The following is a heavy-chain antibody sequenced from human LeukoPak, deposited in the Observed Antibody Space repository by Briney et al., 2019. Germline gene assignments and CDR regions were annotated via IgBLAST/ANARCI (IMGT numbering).Heavy chain of an antibody. Sequence: GGSLRLSCAVSGLTVSSNYMSWVRQAPGTGREWVSVIYSGGSTDYADSVKGRFTISRHNSKNTLYLQMNSPRAEDTAIYYCARDLNNGSYHWFDPWGQGTLVTVSS. D-gene: IGHD1-26*01. J-gene: IGHJ5*02. CDR1: GLTVSSNY. V-gene: IGHV3-66*01. CDR2: IYSGGST. CDR3: ARDLNNGSYHWFDP.